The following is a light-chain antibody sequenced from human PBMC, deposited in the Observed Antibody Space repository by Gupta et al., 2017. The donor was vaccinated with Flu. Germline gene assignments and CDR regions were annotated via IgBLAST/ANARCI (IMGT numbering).Light chain of an antibody. V-gene: IGKV1-5*03. CDR3: QQYNSYEYS. Sequence: DIQMTQSPSTLSASVGDRVTITCRASQRISSWLAWYQQKPGKASKLLIYKASSLESGVPSRFSGSGSGTEFTLTISSLQPDDFATYYCQQYNSYEYSFGQGTKLEIK. CDR2: KAS. J-gene: IGKJ2*03. CDR1: QRISSW.